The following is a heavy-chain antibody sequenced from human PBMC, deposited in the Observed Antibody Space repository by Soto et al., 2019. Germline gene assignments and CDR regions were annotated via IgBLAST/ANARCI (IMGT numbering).Heavy chain of an antibody. V-gene: IGHV1-18*01. D-gene: IGHD6-19*01. CDR1: GYTFTSYV. CDR2: ISAYNGNT. CDR3: ARVVATVAGPYGMDV. J-gene: IGHJ6*02. Sequence: QVQLVQSGAEVKKPGASVKVSCRASGYTFTSYVISWERQAPGQGLEWMGWISAYNGNTNFAQKLQGRVTMTTDTSTSTAYMELRSLRTDDTAVYYCARVVATVAGPYGMDVWGQGTKVTVSS.